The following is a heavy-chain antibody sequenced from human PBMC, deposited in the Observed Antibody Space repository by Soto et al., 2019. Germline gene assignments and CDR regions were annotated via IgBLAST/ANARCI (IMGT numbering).Heavy chain of an antibody. D-gene: IGHD3-22*01. CDR1: GFIFSDYS. CDR2: ITTTSSTM. Sequence: PXGSLRLSFTPSGFIFSDYSMNWVRQAPGKGLEWISYITTTSSTMYYADSVKGRFTISRDNAKNSLYLQMNSLRDEDTAVYYCARDSSGRQYYGMDVWGQGTTVTVSS. V-gene: IGHV3-48*02. J-gene: IGHJ6*02. CDR3: ARDSSGRQYYGMDV.